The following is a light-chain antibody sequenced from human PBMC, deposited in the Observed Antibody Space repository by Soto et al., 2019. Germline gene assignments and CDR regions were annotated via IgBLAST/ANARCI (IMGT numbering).Light chain of an antibody. Sequence: QSALTQPASVSGSPGQSITISCTGTSSDVGGYNYVSWYQQHPDKAPKLMIYDVSNRPSGVSNRFSGSKSGNTASLTISGLQAEDEADYYSSSYTSNSTLDVVFGGWTKLTVL. CDR1: SSDVGGYNY. J-gene: IGLJ2*01. CDR3: SSYTSNSTLDVV. CDR2: DVS. V-gene: IGLV2-14*01.